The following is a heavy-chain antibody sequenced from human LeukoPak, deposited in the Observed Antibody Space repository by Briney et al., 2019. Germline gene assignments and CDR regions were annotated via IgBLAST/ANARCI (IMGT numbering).Heavy chain of an antibody. CDR3: ARDVGSIAAADFDY. Sequence: ASVKVSCKASGYTFTGYYMHWVRQAPGQGLEWMGWINPNSGGTNYAQKFQGRVTMTRDTSISTAYMELSRLRSDDTAVYYCARDVGSIAAADFDYWGQGTLVTVSS. V-gene: IGHV1-2*02. D-gene: IGHD6-25*01. J-gene: IGHJ4*02. CDR2: INPNSGGT. CDR1: GYTFTGYY.